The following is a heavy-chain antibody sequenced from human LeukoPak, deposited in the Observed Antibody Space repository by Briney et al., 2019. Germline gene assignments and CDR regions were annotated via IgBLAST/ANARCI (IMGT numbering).Heavy chain of an antibody. CDR3: ARGKARYSGYDFPFDH. J-gene: IGHJ4*02. D-gene: IGHD5-12*01. Sequence: PSETLSLTCTVSGDSISSGSYYWSWIRQPAGKGLEWIGRIYTSGSTNYNPSLKSRVTISVDTSKNQFSLKLSSVTAADTAVYYCARGKARYSGYDFPFDHWGQGTLVTVSS. V-gene: IGHV4-61*02. CDR2: IYTSGST. CDR1: GDSISSGSYY.